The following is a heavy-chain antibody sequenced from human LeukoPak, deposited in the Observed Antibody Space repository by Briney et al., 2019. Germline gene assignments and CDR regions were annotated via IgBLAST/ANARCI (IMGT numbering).Heavy chain of an antibody. CDR3: AKVSRRFLVVITYYFDY. J-gene: IGHJ4*02. CDR1: GFTFDDYG. D-gene: IGHD3-22*01. V-gene: IGHV3-20*04. CDR2: INWNGGST. Sequence: GGSLRLSCAASGFTFDDYGMSWVRQAPGKGLEWVSGINWNGGSTGYADSVKGRFTISRDNSKNTLYLQMNSLRAEDTAVYYCAKVSRRFLVVITYYFDYWGQGTLVTVSS.